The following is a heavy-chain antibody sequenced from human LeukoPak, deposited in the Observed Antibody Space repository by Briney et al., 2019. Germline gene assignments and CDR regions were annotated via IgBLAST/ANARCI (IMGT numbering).Heavy chain of an antibody. CDR1: GFSLSTSGMC. Sequence: SGPALVKPTQTLTLTCTFSGFSLSTSGMCVSWIRQPPGKALEWLARIDWDDDKYYNTSLETRLTISKDTSKNQVVLTMTNMDPVDTATYYCARIRYYDSRTFDPWGQGTLVTVSS. D-gene: IGHD3-22*01. J-gene: IGHJ5*02. CDR3: ARIRYYDSRTFDP. V-gene: IGHV2-70*11. CDR2: IDWDDDK.